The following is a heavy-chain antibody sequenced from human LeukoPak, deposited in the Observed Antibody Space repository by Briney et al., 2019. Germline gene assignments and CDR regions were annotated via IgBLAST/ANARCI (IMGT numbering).Heavy chain of an antibody. CDR2: ISAYNGNT. Sequence: GASVKVSCKASVCTFTSYGISWGRQAPGQGLEWMGWISAYNGNTNDAQKRQGRVTITTDTSTSTAYMELRSLRFDDTAVYYCARSRAAWFDYWGQGTLVTVSS. J-gene: IGHJ4*02. V-gene: IGHV1-18*01. D-gene: IGHD6-25*01. CDR3: ARSRAAWFDY. CDR1: VCTFTSYG.